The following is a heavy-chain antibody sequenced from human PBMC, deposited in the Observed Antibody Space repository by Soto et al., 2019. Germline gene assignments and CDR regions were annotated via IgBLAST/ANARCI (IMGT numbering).Heavy chain of an antibody. CDR3: AKDYYDSSGYTPQPDAFDI. J-gene: IGHJ3*02. V-gene: IGHV3-23*01. D-gene: IGHD3-22*01. CDR1: GFTFSSYA. Sequence: PGGSLRLSCGASGFTFSSYAMSWVRQAPGKGLEWVSAISGSGGSTYYADSVKGRFTISRDNSKNTLYLQMNSLRAEDTAVYYCAKDYYDSSGYTPQPDAFDIWGQGTMVTVS. CDR2: ISGSGGST.